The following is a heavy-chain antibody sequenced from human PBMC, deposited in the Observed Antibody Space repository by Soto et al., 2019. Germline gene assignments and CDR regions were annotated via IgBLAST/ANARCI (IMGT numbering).Heavy chain of an antibody. Sequence: EVQVVESGGGLVQPGGSLRLSCATSKFTFSAYAMTWVRQAPGEGLEWVSSISGSGGGTSYADSVKGRFSISRDNSKNTLYLRMNSLRVEDTAVYYCTRAPNGDHIGAFDFWGQGIVVTVSS. D-gene: IGHD4-17*01. CDR2: ISGSGGGT. V-gene: IGHV3-23*04. J-gene: IGHJ3*01. CDR1: KFTFSAYA. CDR3: TRAPNGDHIGAFDF.